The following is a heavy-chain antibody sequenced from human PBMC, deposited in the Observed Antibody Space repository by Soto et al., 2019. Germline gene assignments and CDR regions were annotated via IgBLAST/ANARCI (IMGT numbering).Heavy chain of an antibody. V-gene: IGHV3-23*01. Sequence: PGASLTLSCAAFCSIFNRYAMTWAGHAPGKGLEWVSAISGSGDSTYYADSVKGRFTISRDNAKNTLYLQMNGLRAEDTAVYYCAKDIWAAAGTRSDYWGQGTLVTVSS. CDR2: ISGSGDST. D-gene: IGHD6-13*01. J-gene: IGHJ4*02. CDR1: CSIFNRYA. CDR3: AKDIWAAAGTRSDY.